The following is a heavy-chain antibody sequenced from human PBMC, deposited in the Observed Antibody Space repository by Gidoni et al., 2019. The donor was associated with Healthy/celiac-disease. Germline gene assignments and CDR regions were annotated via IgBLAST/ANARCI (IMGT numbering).Heavy chain of an antibody. J-gene: IGHJ6*02. V-gene: IGHV3-21*01. D-gene: IGHD2-2*01. CDR2: ISSSSSYI. CDR3: ARGGDIVVVPAARIGGYDYGMDV. Sequence: EVQLVESGGGLVKPGGSLRLSCAASGFTFSSYSMNWVRQAPGKGLEWVSSISSSSSYIYYADSVKGRFTISRDNAKNSLYLQMNSLRAEDTAVYYCARGGDIVVVPAARIGGYDYGMDVWGQGTTVTVSS. CDR1: GFTFSSYS.